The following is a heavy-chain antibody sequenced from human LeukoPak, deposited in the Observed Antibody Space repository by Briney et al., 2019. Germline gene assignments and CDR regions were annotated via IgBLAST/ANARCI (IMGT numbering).Heavy chain of an antibody. CDR1: GYTFTGYY. V-gene: IGHV1-2*02. D-gene: IGHD3-22*01. Sequence: ASVKVSCKASGYTFTGYYMHWVRQAPGQGLEWMGWINPNSGGTNYAQKFQGRVTMTRDTSISTAYMELSRLRPDATAVYYCARWLNFYESSGYRYNFDNWGQGTLGTVSP. J-gene: IGHJ4*02. CDR3: ARWLNFYESSGYRYNFDN. CDR2: INPNSGGT.